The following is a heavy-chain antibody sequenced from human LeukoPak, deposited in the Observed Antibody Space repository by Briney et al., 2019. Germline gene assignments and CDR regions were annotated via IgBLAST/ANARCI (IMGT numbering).Heavy chain of an antibody. V-gene: IGHV3-23*01. CDR2: ISGSGDNT. Sequence: GGSLRLSCAASGFTFSSCAMNWVRQAPGTGLEWVSSISGSGDNTYYADSVKGRFTISRDNAKNSLYLQMNSLRAEDTAVYYCASKQWLVSDFDYWGQGTLVTVSS. CDR3: ASKQWLVSDFDY. CDR1: GFTFSSCA. D-gene: IGHD6-19*01. J-gene: IGHJ4*02.